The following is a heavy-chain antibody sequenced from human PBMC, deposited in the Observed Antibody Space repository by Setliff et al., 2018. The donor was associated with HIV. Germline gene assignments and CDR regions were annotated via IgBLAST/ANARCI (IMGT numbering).Heavy chain of an antibody. CDR3: AASVADYGKGGGMGY. J-gene: IGHJ4*02. CDR1: DDSVSTFY. Sequence: PSETLSLTCTVSDDSVSTFYWNWIRQPPGKGLEWIGEIYHSGTTKYNPSLESRVIISIDKSKKHFSLRLSAVTAADTAVYYCAASVADYGKGGGMGYWGQGTLVTVSS. CDR2: IYHSGTT. D-gene: IGHD3-10*01. V-gene: IGHV4-59*02.